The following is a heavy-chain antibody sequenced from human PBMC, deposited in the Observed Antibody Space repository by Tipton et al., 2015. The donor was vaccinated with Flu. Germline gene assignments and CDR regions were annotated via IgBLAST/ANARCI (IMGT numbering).Heavy chain of an antibody. CDR1: GYTFTGYY. Sequence: QVQLVQSGAEVKKPGASVKVSCKASGYTFTGYYMHWVRQAPGQGLEWMGRINPNSGGTNYAQKFQGRVTMTRDTSISTAYMELSRLRSDDTAVYYCAREDPQDDYGDYGASYWGQGTLVTVSS. V-gene: IGHV1-2*06. J-gene: IGHJ4*02. D-gene: IGHD4-17*01. CDR3: AREDPQDDYGDYGASY. CDR2: INPNSGGT.